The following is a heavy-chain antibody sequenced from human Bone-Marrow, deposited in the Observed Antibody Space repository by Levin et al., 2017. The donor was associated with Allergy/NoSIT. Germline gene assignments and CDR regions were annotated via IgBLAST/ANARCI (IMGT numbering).Heavy chain of an antibody. CDR2: ITGSGSST. V-gene: IGHV3-23*01. CDR3: AKDHIDGESSDY. D-gene: IGHD4-17*01. J-gene: IGHJ4*02. CDR1: GFTFSSYT. Sequence: PGGSLRLSCAASGFTFSSYTMSWVRQAPGSGLEWVSGITGSGSSTFSADSVKGRFTISRDNSKSTLYLQMNSLRADDTAVYYCAKDHIDGESSDYWGQGTLITVSS.